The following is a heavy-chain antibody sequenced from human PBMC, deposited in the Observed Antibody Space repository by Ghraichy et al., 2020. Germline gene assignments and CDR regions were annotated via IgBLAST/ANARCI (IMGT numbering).Heavy chain of an antibody. V-gene: IGHV5-51*01. D-gene: IGHD5-18*01. CDR1: GYSFTSYW. Sequence: GESLNISCKGSGYSFTSYWIGWVRQMPGKGLEWMGIIYPGDSDTRYSPSFQGQVTISADKSISTAYLQWSSLKASDTAMYYCARSGYSYGDPYDYWGQGTLVTVSS. CDR2: IYPGDSDT. J-gene: IGHJ4*02. CDR3: ARSGYSYGDPYDY.